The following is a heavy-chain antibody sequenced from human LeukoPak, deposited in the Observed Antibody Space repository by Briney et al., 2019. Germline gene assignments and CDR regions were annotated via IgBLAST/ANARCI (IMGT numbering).Heavy chain of an antibody. V-gene: IGHV4-59*01. D-gene: IGHD2-8*01. Sequence: PSETLSLTCTVSGGSISSYYWSWIRQPPGKGLEWIGYIYYSGSTNYNPSLKSRVTISVDTSKNQLSLKLSSVTAADTAVYYCAGGSCTNGVCYYYGMDVWGQGTTVTVSS. J-gene: IGHJ6*02. CDR1: GGSISSYY. CDR3: AGGSCTNGVCYYYGMDV. CDR2: IYYSGST.